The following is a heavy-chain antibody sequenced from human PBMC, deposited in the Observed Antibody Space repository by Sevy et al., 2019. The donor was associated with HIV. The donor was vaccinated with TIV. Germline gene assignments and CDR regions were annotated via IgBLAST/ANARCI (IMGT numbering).Heavy chain of an antibody. CDR1: GGSISSSTYY. V-gene: IGHV4-39*01. D-gene: IGHD6-19*01. Sequence: SETLSLTCTVSGGSISSSTYYWDWIRQPPGKGLEWIASIYYSGSTYYNVSLESRVTISVDMSENQFSLRLSSVTAADTAVYYCARHGGIAVATLDYWGQGTLVTVSS. CDR2: IYYSGST. CDR3: ARHGGIAVATLDY. J-gene: IGHJ4*02.